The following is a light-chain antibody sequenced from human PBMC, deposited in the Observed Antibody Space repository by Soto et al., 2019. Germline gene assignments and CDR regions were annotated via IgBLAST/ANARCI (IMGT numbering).Light chain of an antibody. J-gene: IGKJ5*01. CDR3: QQYNSYPIT. CDR2: DAS. Sequence: ASVGDRVTITCRASQSISSWLAWYQQKPGKAPKLLIYDASSLESGVPSRFSGSGSGTEFTLTISSLQPDDFATYYCQQYNSYPITFGQGTRLEIK. CDR1: QSISSW. V-gene: IGKV1-5*01.